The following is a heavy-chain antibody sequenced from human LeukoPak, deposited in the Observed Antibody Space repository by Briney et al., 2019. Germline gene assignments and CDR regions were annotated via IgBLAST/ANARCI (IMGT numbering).Heavy chain of an antibody. J-gene: IGHJ3*01. Sequence: GGSLRLSCAASGFTVSSNYMSWVRQAPGKGLEWVSAITGTGGSTYYVASVKGRFTVSRDNSRNTLYLQMSSLRAEDSAMYYCAKVRDTRDWYKDAFDVWGQGTRVTVSS. CDR3: AKVRDTRDWYKDAFDV. CDR2: ITGTGGST. CDR1: GFTVSSNY. D-gene: IGHD6-19*01. V-gene: IGHV3-23*01.